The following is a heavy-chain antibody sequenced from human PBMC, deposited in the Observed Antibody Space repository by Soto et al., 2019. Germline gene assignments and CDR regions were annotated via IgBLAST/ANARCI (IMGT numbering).Heavy chain of an antibody. CDR2: MSGSGGST. D-gene: IGHD4-17*01. Sequence: GGSLRLSCAASGFTFNNFAINWVRQAPGKGLEGVSGMSGSGGSTYYADSVKGRFTISRDNSKNTLYMQMNSLRAEDTAVYYCAKTPLPTVNMLFNDSWGKGTLVSVSS. CDR1: GFTFNNFA. V-gene: IGHV3-23*01. J-gene: IGHJ5*01. CDR3: AKTPLPTVNMLFNDS.